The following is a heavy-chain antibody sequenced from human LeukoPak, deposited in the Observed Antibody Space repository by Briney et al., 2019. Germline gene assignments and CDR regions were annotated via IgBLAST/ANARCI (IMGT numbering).Heavy chain of an antibody. V-gene: IGHV3-43D*03. CDR2: ISWDGGST. Sequence: GGSLRLSCAASGFTFDDYAMHWVRQAPGKGLEWVSLISWDGGSTYYADSVKGRFTISRDNSKNSLYLLMNSLRAEDTALYYCAKPMVRGVIRGELDYWGQGTLVTVSS. D-gene: IGHD3-10*01. CDR3: AKPMVRGVIRGELDY. CDR1: GFTFDDYA. J-gene: IGHJ4*02.